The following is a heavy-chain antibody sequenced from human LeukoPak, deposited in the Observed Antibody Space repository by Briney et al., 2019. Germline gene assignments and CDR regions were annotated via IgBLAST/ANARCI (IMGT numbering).Heavy chain of an antibody. CDR2: IYYSGST. D-gene: IGHD3-10*01. CDR3: ARGRYYYGSGSYSEFDY. Sequence: SETLSLTCTVSGGSISSSSYYSGWIRQPPGKGLEWIQSIYYSGSTYYNPSLKSRVTISVDTSKNQFSLKLSSVTAADTAVYYCARGRYYYGSGSYSEFDYWGQGTLVTVSS. CDR1: GGSISSSSYY. V-gene: IGHV4-39*01. J-gene: IGHJ4*02.